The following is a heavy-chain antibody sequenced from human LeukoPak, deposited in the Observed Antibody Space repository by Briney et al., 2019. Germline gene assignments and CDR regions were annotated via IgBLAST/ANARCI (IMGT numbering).Heavy chain of an antibody. Sequence: NPSETLSLTCAVSEMSFSAYYWNWIRQSPWKGLEWIGEINYGGSTKYTPSLEGRGTILIDTSKNQFSLKLTSVTAADTAVYYCARGFPPGSGSRGSHAFDVWGQGTMVTVSS. V-gene: IGHV4-34*01. D-gene: IGHD6-19*01. CDR3: ARGFPPGSGSRGSHAFDV. CDR1: EMSFSAYY. J-gene: IGHJ3*01. CDR2: INYGGST.